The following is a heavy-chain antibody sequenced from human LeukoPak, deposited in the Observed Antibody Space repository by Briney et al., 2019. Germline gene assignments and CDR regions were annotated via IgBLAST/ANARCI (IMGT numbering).Heavy chain of an antibody. CDR1: GGSISSYY. CDR3: ASSYCTNGVCYIWGMDV. V-gene: IGHV4-59*12. J-gene: IGHJ6*04. Sequence: PSETLSLTCTVSGGSISSYYWTWIRQSPGKGLEWIGSIYYSGSTYYNPSLKSRVTISVDTSKNQFSLKLSSVTAADTAVYYCASSYCTNGVCYIWGMDVWGKGTTVTVSS. CDR2: IYYSGST. D-gene: IGHD2-8*01.